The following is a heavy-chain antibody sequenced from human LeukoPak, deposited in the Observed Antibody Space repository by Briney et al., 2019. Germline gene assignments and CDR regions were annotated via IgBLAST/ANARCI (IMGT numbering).Heavy chain of an antibody. J-gene: IGHJ4*02. V-gene: IGHV3-30-3*01. CDR2: ISYDGSNK. CDR1: GFTFSSYA. CDR3: ARECYDFWSGYYSWRVLGY. D-gene: IGHD3-3*01. Sequence: PGRSLRLSCAASGFTFSSYAMHWVRQAPGKGLEWVAVISYDGSNKYYADSVKGRFTISRDNSKNTLYLQMNSLRAEDTAVYYCARECYDFWSGYYSWRVLGYWGQGTLVTVSS.